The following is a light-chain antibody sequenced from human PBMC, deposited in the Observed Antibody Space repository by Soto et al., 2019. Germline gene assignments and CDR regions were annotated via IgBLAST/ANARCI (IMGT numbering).Light chain of an antibody. CDR2: DAS. CDR1: QSVTRY. V-gene: IGKV3-20*01. CDR3: QQYGSSPPLT. Sequence: EIVLTQSPATLSLSPGERATLSCRASQSVTRYLAWYQQRPGQTPRLLIYDASNRATGIPARFSGSGSGTDFTLTISRLEPEDFAVYYCQQYGSSPPLTFGGGTKVDIK. J-gene: IGKJ4*01.